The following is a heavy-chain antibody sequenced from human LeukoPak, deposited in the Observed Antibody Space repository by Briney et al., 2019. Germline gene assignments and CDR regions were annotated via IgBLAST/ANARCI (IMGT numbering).Heavy chain of an antibody. CDR1: GLTSSSYW. V-gene: IGHV3-74*01. CDR3: VRGRGSYGWFGP. CDR2: ISGDGTAR. J-gene: IGHJ5*02. D-gene: IGHD3-10*01. Sequence: GGSLRLSCAASGLTSSSYWMHWVRQVPGRGLVWVSRISGDGTARNYADSVKGRFTISRDDAKNTVDLQMNSLRGEDTAVYYCVRGRGSYGWFGPWGQGTLVTVSS.